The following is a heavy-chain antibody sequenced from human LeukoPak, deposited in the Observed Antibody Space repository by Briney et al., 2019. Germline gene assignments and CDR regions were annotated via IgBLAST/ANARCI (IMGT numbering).Heavy chain of an antibody. V-gene: IGHV3-15*01. CDR1: GFTFTNAW. J-gene: IGHJ5*02. CDR2: IKSKTDGGTS. CDR3: STLWYGA. D-gene: IGHD3-10*01. Sequence: PGGSLRLSWAASGFTFTNAWMYWVRQAPGKGLEWVGRIKSKTDGGTSDYAAPVTGRFTISRDDSKSTLYLEMNSLKTEDTGVYYCSTLWYGAWGQGTLVTVSS.